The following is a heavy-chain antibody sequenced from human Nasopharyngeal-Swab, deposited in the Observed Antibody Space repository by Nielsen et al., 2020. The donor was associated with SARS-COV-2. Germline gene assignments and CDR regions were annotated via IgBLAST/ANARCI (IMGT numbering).Heavy chain of an antibody. CDR3: ARGRDFSFDS. J-gene: IGHJ4*02. D-gene: IGHD3-3*01. V-gene: IGHV6-1*01. CDR2: TLYRSKWYN. CDR1: GDSFSSHSAG. Sequence: SETLSLTCAISGDSFSSHSAGWNWIRQSPSRGLEWLGRTLYRSKWYNDYAESVKSRIAVNPDTSKNQFSLQLNSVTPEDMAVYYCARGRDFSFDSWGQGTLVTASS.